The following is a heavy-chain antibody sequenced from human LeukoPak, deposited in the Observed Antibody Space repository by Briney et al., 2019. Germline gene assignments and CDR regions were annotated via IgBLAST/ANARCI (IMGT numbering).Heavy chain of an antibody. D-gene: IGHD5-18*01. CDR1: GFTFSSYA. J-gene: IGHJ3*02. Sequence: PGGSLRLSCAASGFTFSSYAMSWVRQAPGKGLEWVSAISGSGGSTYYADSVKGRFAISRDNPKNTLYLQMNSLRPEDTAVYYCVKEPRGYSFSFDIWGQGTMVTVSS. V-gene: IGHV3-23*01. CDR3: VKEPRGYSFSFDI. CDR2: ISGSGGST.